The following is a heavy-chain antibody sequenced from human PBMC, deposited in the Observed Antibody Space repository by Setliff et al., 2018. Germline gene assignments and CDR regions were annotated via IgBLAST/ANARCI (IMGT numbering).Heavy chain of an antibody. CDR2: INPHNDYI. Sequence: GGSLRLSCVASGFNFGNSNMNWVRQAPGKGLEWVSSINPHNDYIYYADSVRGRFTISRDASKNTLFLQMNSLRAEDTALYYCVRERAYSGTYFFDYWGRGTMVTVSS. V-gene: IGHV3-21*01. D-gene: IGHD1-26*01. CDR3: VRERAYSGTYFFDY. CDR1: GFNFGNSN. J-gene: IGHJ4*02.